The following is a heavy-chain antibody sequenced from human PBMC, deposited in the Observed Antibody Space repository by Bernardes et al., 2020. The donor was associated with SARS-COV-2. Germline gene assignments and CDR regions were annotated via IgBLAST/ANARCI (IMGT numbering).Heavy chain of an antibody. V-gene: IGHV3-21*01. D-gene: IGHD5-18*01. CDR3: ASDTAMDDFDY. Sequence: GGSLRLSCAASGFTFSSYSMNWVRQAPGKGLEWVSSISSSSSYIYYADSVKGRFTISRDNAKNSLYLQMNSLRAEDTAVYYCASDTAMDDFDYWGQGTLVTVSS. J-gene: IGHJ4*02. CDR2: ISSSSSYI. CDR1: GFTFSSYS.